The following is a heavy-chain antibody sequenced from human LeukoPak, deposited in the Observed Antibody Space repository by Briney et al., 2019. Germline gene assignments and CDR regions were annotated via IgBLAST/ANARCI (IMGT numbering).Heavy chain of an antibody. Sequence: GGSLRLSCVASGLTVSSNYMSWVRQAPGKGLERVSIIYSGGSTYYADSVKGRFTISRDNSKNTVYLQMNTLRAEETALYYCARGTSGTYFSVAFDIWGQGTMVTVSS. V-gene: IGHV3-53*01. CDR1: GLTVSSNY. CDR2: IYSGGST. J-gene: IGHJ3*02. CDR3: ARGTSGTYFSVAFDI. D-gene: IGHD1-26*01.